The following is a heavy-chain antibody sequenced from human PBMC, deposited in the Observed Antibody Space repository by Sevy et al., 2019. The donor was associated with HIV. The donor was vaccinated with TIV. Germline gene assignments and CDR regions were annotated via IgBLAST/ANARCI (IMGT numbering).Heavy chain of an antibody. V-gene: IGHV3-23*01. CDR1: GFAFYDYC. J-gene: IGHJ4*02. Sequence: GGCLRLSCAASGFAFYDYCMSWIRQAPGKGLEWVATLSFGCGKINYADSVKGRFTISRDNSKNSFYLQMDNLRVEDTALYYCAREGCTRPHDYWGQGTRVTVSS. CDR2: LSFGCGKI. CDR3: AREGCTRPHDY. D-gene: IGHD2-8*01.